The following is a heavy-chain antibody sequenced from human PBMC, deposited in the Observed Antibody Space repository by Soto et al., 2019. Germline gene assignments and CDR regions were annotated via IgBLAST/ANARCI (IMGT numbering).Heavy chain of an antibody. V-gene: IGHV1-2*04. CDR1: GYTFTGYY. CDR2: INPNSGGT. D-gene: IGHD1-26*01. CDR3: AREKRVGANCFDP. J-gene: IGHJ5*02. Sequence: ASVKVSCKASGYTFTGYYMHWVRQAPGQGLEWMGWINPNSGGTNYAQKFQGWVTMTRDTSISTAYMELSRLRSDDTAVYYCAREKRVGANCFDPWGQVTLVTVS.